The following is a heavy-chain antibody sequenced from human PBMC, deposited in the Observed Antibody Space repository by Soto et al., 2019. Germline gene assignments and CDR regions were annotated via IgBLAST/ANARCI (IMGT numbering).Heavy chain of an antibody. CDR2: MNPNSGNT. CDR3: ARVGVPVAGYWYFDL. Sequence: QVQLVQSGAEVKKPGASVKVSCKASGYTFTSYDINWVRQATGQGLEWMGWMNPNSGNTGYAQKFQGRVTMTRNTSISTAYMELSTLRSEYTAVYYCARVGVPVAGYWYFDLWGRGTLVTVSS. V-gene: IGHV1-8*01. D-gene: IGHD6-19*01. CDR1: GYTFTSYD. J-gene: IGHJ2*01.